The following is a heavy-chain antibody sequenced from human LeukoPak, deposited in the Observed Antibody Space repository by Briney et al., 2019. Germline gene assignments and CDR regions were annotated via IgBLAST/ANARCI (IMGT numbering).Heavy chain of an antibody. D-gene: IGHD1-14*01. J-gene: IGHJ4*02. Sequence: SETLSLTCAVYGGSFSGYYWSWIRQPPGKGLEWIGEINHSGSTNYNPSLKSRVTISVDTSKNQFSLKLSSVTAADTAVYYCASFSHTGRDTWTRPQTPHNDYWGQGTLVTVSS. V-gene: IGHV4-34*01. CDR3: ASFSHTGRDTWTRPQTPHNDY. CDR1: GGSFSGYY. CDR2: INHSGST.